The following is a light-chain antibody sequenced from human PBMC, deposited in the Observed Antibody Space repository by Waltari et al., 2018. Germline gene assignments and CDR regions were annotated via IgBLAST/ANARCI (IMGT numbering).Light chain of an antibody. CDR3: QQQNDHPLT. Sequence: DIQMTQSPSSLSASVGDRVIITCRASQTISSHLTWYQQKPGKVPRLLIYAASSLESGGPPRFSGSGSGTEFTLTISSLQVEDFATYYCQQQNDHPLTFGGGTKVEIK. CDR2: AAS. CDR1: QTISSH. V-gene: IGKV1-17*03. J-gene: IGKJ4*01.